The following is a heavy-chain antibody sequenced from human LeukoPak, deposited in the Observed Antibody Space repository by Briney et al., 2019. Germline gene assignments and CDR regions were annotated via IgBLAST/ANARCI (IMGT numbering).Heavy chain of an antibody. V-gene: IGHV4-39*07. CDR2: IFYSGST. D-gene: IGHD3-22*01. CDR3: ARGRRASFYYYDSSGYYGN. J-gene: IGHJ4*02. CDR1: GGSISTSNYY. Sequence: PSETLSLTCTVSGGSISTSNYYWGWIRQPPGKGLEWIGNIFYSGSTYYSPSLRSRVTISLDTSRNQFSLKLSSVTAADTAVYYCARGRRASFYYYDSSGYYGNWGQGTLVTVSS.